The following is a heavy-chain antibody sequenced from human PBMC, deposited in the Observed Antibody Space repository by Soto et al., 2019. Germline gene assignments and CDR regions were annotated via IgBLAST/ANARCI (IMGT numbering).Heavy chain of an antibody. Sequence: QVQLVQSGAEVKKPGSSVKVSCKASGGTFSSYAISWVRQAPGQGLEWMGGIIPIFGTANYAQKFQGRVTITADESTSTAYMELSSLRSEDTAVYYCARSGYYCSGGSCYSSFDYWVQGTLVTVSS. CDR2: IIPIFGTA. CDR1: GGTFSSYA. D-gene: IGHD2-15*01. J-gene: IGHJ4*02. CDR3: ARSGYYCSGGSCYSSFDY. V-gene: IGHV1-69*01.